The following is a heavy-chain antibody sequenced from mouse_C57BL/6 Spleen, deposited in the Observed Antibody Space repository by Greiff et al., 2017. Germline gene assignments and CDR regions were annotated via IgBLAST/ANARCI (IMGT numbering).Heavy chain of an antibody. CDR3: TRRTGNFDY. CDR1: GFNINDYY. J-gene: IGHJ2*01. CDR2: IDPEDGDT. D-gene: IGHD4-1*01. Sequence: EVMLQQSGAELVRPGASVKLSCTASGFNINDYYMHWVKQRPEQGLEWIGRIDPEDGDTEYAPKFQGKATLTAATSSNTAYLQLSTLTSEDTAVYYCTRRTGNFDYWGQGTTLTVSS. V-gene: IGHV14-1*01.